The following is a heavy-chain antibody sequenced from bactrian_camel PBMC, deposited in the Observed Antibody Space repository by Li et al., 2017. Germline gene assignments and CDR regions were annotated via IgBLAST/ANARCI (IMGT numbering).Heavy chain of an antibody. CDR3: TNRATVQASTGDNY. CDR2: IYNTGST. J-gene: IGHJ4*01. D-gene: IGHD3*01. Sequence: HVQLVESGGGSVQAGGSLRLSCVGYGLSYNNYYMGWFRQAPGKEREGVAAIYNTGSTDYADSVKGRFTISRDNAKNTPYLQLNSLKTEDTAMYYCTNRATVQASTGDNYWGQGTQVTVS. V-gene: IGHV3S55*01. CDR1: GLSYNNYY.